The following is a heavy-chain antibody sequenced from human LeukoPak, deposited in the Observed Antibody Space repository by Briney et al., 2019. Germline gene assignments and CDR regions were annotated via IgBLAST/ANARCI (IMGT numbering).Heavy chain of an antibody. V-gene: IGHV3-23*01. D-gene: IGHD2-15*01. CDR2: ISGSGDST. CDR1: GFILNNYA. CDR3: ARRATPSPHFDY. Sequence: QPGGSLRLSCAPSGFILNNYAMSWVRQAPGKGLAWVAAISGSGDSTYYEDPMKGRFTISRENSKNTLYLQMNSLRAEDTAIYYCARRATPSPHFDYWGQGTLVAVSS. J-gene: IGHJ4*02.